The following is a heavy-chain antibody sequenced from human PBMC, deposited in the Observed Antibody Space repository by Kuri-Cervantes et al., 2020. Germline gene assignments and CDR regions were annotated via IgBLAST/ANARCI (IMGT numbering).Heavy chain of an antibody. CDR1: GDSISSSNW. V-gene: IGHV4/OR15-8*01. D-gene: IGHD5-12*01. CDR3: ARARGLRLFDY. CDR2: IYHSVSN. J-gene: IGHJ4*02. Sequence: ESLKISCVVSGDSISSSNWWSWVRQSPTKGLEWIGEIYHSVSNNYNPSLKSRVTISVDTSKNQFSLKLSSVTAADTAVYYCARARGLRLFDYWGQGTLVTVSS.